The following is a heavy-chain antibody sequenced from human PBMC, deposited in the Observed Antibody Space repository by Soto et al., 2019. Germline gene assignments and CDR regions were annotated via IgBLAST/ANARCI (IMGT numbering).Heavy chain of an antibody. CDR2: IKQDGSEK. J-gene: IGHJ3*02. V-gene: IGHV3-7*03. CDR3: ARGIYYDFWSGTGADFDI. D-gene: IGHD3-3*01. Sequence: VWSLRLSCAASGFTFSSYWMSWVRQAPGKGLEWVANIKQDGSEKYYVDSVKGRFTISRDNAKNSLYLQMNSLRAEDTAVYYCARGIYYDFWSGTGADFDIWGQGTV. CDR1: GFTFSSYW.